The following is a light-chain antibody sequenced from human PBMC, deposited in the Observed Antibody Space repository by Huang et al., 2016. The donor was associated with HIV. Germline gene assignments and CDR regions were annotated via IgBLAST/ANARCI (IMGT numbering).Light chain of an antibody. Sequence: IQLTQSPSSLSASVGDRVTFTCRASQGINSSLVWYQQKPGKAPKLRIYAASTLQSGVTSRFSGSGSGTDFTLTISSLQPEDSASYYCQQLSSYSPLTFGGGTKVEIK. V-gene: IGKV1-9*01. CDR2: AAS. CDR3: QQLSSYSPLT. CDR1: QGINSS. J-gene: IGKJ4*01.